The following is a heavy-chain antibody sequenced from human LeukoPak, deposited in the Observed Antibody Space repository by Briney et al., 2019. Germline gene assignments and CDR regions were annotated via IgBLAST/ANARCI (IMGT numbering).Heavy chain of an antibody. V-gene: IGHV4-34*01. Sequence: PSETLSLTCGVYGGTFRGYYWSWIRQPPGKGLEWIGEINHSGSTNYNPSLKSRVIISVDTSKNQFSLRLSSVTAADTAVYYCARRAVTTVTINRFVGYYFDYWGQGTLVTVSS. CDR1: GGTFRGYY. CDR3: ARRAVTTVTINRFVGYYFDY. CDR2: INHSGST. D-gene: IGHD4-17*01. J-gene: IGHJ4*02.